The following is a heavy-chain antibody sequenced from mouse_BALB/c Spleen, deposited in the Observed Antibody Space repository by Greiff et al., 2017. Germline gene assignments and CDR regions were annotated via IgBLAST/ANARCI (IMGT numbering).Heavy chain of an antibody. V-gene: IGHV5-12-1*01. Sequence: DVKLVESGGGLVKPGGSLKLSCAASGFAFSSYDMSWVRQTPEKRLEWVAYISSGGGSTYYPDTVKGRFTISRDNAKNTLYLQMSSLKSEDTAMYYCARKGAWFAYWGQGTLVTVSA. CDR1: GFAFSSYD. CDR2: ISSGGGST. J-gene: IGHJ3*01. CDR3: ARKGAWFAY.